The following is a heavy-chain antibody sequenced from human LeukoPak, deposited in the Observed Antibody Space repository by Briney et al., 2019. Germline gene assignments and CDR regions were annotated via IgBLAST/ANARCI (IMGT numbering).Heavy chain of an antibody. V-gene: IGHV3-53*01. Sequence: GGSLRLSCAASGFTVSSNYMSWVRQAPGKGLEWVSVIYSGGSTYYADSVKGRFTISRDNSKNTLYLQMNSLRAEDTAVYYCATRYGSGSYYTDYYYYMDVWGKGTTVTISS. CDR1: GFTVSSNY. J-gene: IGHJ6*03. CDR3: ATRYGSGSYYTDYYYYMDV. D-gene: IGHD3-10*01. CDR2: IYSGGST.